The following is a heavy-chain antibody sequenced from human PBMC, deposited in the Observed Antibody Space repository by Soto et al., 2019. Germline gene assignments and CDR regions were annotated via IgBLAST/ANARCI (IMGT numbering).Heavy chain of an antibody. CDR2: INHRGNT. D-gene: IGHD3-10*01. CDR3: ASAKAWRSEF. Sequence: QVQLQQWGAGLLKPSETLSLTCAVYGGSFSAYYWSWVRQPPGEGLEWIGEINHRGNTNYNPSLKSRVTLSVDTPKNQFSLKLSSVTAADTAVYFCASAKAWRSEFWGQGTLVTVSS. CDR1: GGSFSAYY. V-gene: IGHV4-34*02. J-gene: IGHJ4*02.